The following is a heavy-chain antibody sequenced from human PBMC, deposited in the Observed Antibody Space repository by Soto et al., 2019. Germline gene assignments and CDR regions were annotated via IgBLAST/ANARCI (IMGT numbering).Heavy chain of an antibody. CDR1: GGSFSGYY. Sequence: SETLSLTCAVYGGSFSGYYWSWIRQPPGKGLEWIGEINESASSNYNPSLKSRVNISVDTSKNQFSLKLRSVTAADTAVYYCARVVTIFGVVTHYHYYMDVWGKGTTVTVSS. D-gene: IGHD3-3*01. V-gene: IGHV4-34*01. J-gene: IGHJ6*03. CDR2: INESASS. CDR3: ARVVTIFGVVTHYHYYMDV.